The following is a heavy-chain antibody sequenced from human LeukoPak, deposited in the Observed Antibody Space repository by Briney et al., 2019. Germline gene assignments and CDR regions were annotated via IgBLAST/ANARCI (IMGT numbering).Heavy chain of an antibody. CDR2: IKQDGSEK. V-gene: IGHV3-7*04. J-gene: IGHJ4*02. Sequence: GGSLRLSCAASGFTFSSYWMSWVRQAPGKGLEWVANIKQDGSEKYYVDSVEGRFTISRDNAKNSLYLQMNSLRAEDTAVYYCARGRWLQFHYFDYWGQGTLVTVSS. CDR3: ARGRWLQFHYFDY. D-gene: IGHD5-24*01. CDR1: GFTFSSYW.